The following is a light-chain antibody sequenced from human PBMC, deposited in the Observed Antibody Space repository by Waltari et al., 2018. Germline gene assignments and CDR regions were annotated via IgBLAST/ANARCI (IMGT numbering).Light chain of an antibody. CDR3: SSDTSSNTWV. CDR2: DVT. V-gene: IGLV2-14*01. CDR1: SSDVGAYNY. J-gene: IGLJ3*02. Sequence: QSALTQPASVSGSPGQSITISCTGTSSDVGAYNYVSWYQQHPGKAPKLMIYDVTNRPSGVPTRVSGTHPGNTASLTILGLQAEDAADYYCSSDTSSNTWVFGGGTKLTVL.